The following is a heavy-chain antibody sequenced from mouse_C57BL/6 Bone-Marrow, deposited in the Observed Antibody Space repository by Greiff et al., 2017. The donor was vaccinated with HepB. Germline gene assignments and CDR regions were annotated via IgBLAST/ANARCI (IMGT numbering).Heavy chain of an antibody. D-gene: IGHD1-1*02. CDR3: ARDRYTGGYYFDH. CDR2: ISDGGGYT. Sequence: EVKLVESGGGLVKPGGSLKLSCAASGFTFSSYAMSWVRQTPEKRLEWVATISDGGGYTYYPDNVKGRITISRDNAQNNLYLQMSNLQSEETAMYYCARDRYTGGYYFDHWGQGTTRTVSP. CDR1: GFTFSSYA. J-gene: IGHJ2*01. V-gene: IGHV5-4*01.